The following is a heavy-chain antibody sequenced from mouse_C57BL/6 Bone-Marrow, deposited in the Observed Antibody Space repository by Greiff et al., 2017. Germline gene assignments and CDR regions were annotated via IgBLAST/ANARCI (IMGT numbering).Heavy chain of an antibody. CDR1: GYSITSGYY. CDR2: ISYDGSN. V-gene: IGHV3-6*01. Sequence: EVQLQESGPGLVKPSQSLSLTCSVTGYSITSGYYWNWIRQFPGNKLEWMGYISYDGSNKYNPSLKNRISITRDTSKNQFFLKLNSVTTEDTATYYCARAWFAYWGQGTLGTVSA. CDR3: ARAWFAY. J-gene: IGHJ3*01.